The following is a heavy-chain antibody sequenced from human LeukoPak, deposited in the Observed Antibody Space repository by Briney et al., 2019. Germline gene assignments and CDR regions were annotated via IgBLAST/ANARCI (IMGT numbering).Heavy chain of an antibody. V-gene: IGHV3-21*01. J-gene: IGHJ5*02. Sequence: GGSLRLSCAASGVTFNNYIMNWVRQAPGKGLEWVSSISSSSDYIYYADSVKGRFTISRDNAKKSLYLQMNSLRAEDTAVYYCARGATTTRFGRFDPWGQGTLVIVSS. CDR1: GVTFNNYI. CDR3: ARGATTTRFGRFDP. CDR2: ISSSSDYI. D-gene: IGHD4-17*01.